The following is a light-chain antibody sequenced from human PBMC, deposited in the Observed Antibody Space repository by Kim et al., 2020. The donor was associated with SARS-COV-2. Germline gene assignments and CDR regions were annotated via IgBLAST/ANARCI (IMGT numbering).Light chain of an antibody. CDR3: QQRSNWPRLT. CDR2: LTS. V-gene: IGKV3-11*01. J-gene: IGKJ4*01. CDR1: EPVRSY. Sequence: SPGERATLSCRASEPVRSYVAWFQQKPGQAPRLLIYLTSNRATGIPARFSGSGSGTDFTLTISSLEPEDFAVYYCQQRSNWPRLTFGGGTKVDIK.